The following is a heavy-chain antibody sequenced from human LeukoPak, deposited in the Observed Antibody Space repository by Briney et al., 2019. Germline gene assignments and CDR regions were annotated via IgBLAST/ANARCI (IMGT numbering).Heavy chain of an antibody. CDR1: GFTFSSYA. CDR3: ARDVVVVPAAIPSWHYYYGMDV. D-gene: IGHD2-2*01. Sequence: GGSLGLPCAASGFTFSSYAMHWVPQAPGKGLEWVAVISYDGSNKYYADSVKGRFTISRDNSKNTLYLQMNSLRAEDTAVYYCARDVVVVPAAIPSWHYYYGMDVWGQGTTVTVSS. V-gene: IGHV3-30-3*01. CDR2: ISYDGSNK. J-gene: IGHJ6*02.